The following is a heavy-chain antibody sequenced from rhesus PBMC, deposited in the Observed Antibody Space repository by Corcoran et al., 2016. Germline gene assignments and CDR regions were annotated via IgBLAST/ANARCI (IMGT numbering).Heavy chain of an antibody. J-gene: IGHJ4*01. CDR3: ARYPRDCSSTYCSSGGIDY. Sequence: QVQLQESGPGLVKPSETLSLTCAVSGGSFSSYWWSWIRQPPGKGLEWIGEINGNSGSTNSNPSLKSRVTISKNASKNQFSRKLSSVTAADTAVYYCARYPRDCSSTYCSSGGIDYWGQGVLVTVSS. CDR2: INGNSGST. CDR1: GGSFSSYW. V-gene: IGHV4-80*01. D-gene: IGHD2-15*01.